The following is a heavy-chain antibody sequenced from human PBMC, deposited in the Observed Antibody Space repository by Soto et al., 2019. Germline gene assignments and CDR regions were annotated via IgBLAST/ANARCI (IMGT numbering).Heavy chain of an antibody. CDR1: GYSFTGYY. D-gene: IGHD6-19*01. J-gene: IGHJ4*02. Sequence: ASVKVSCKASGYSFTGYYIHWLRQAPGQGLEWMGWIYPNSGDTKSAQKFQGRLTLTRDTSITTTYMELSSLRSDDTAIYYCASLQTSGWYGVHWGQGTLVTVSS. V-gene: IGHV1-2*02. CDR2: IYPNSGDT. CDR3: ASLQTSGWYGVH.